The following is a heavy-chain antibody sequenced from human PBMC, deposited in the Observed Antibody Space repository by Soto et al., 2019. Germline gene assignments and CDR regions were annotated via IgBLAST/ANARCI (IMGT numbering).Heavy chain of an antibody. V-gene: IGHV4-59*01. CDR1: GGSISSYY. D-gene: IGHD3-10*01. CDR3: ARGRLSRSWWFDP. Sequence: SETRSLTCTVSGGSISSYYWSWIRQPPGKGLEWIGYIYYSGSTNYNPSLKSRVTISVDTSKNQFSLKLSSVTAADTAVYYCARGRLSRSWWFDPWGQGTLVTVSA. J-gene: IGHJ5*02. CDR2: IYYSGST.